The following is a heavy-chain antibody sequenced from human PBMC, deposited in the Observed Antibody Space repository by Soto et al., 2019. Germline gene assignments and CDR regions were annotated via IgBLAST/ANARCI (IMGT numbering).Heavy chain of an antibody. CDR3: VKDESINWYSGHFRH. CDR1: GFTFTNYW. Sequence: GGSLRLSCAASGFTFTNYWMHWVRQVPGKGLVWVSRIGYGDSVKGRFAISRDNAKNSLHLQMNSLSAEDTAFYYCVKDESINWYSGHFRHWGQGTLVTVSS. CDR2: I. J-gene: IGHJ1*01. D-gene: IGHD6-13*01. V-gene: IGHV3-74*01.